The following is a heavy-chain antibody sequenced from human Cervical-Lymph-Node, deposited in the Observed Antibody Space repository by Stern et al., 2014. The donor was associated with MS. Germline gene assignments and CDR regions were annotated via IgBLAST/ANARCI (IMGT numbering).Heavy chain of an antibody. CDR3: VRDQGGIADS. D-gene: IGHD6-13*01. CDR2: IIPLFGTT. Sequence: QVQLGQSGAEVKKSGSSMKVPCKASGGTFSSIDISWVRQAPGQGPGWLGGIIPLFGTTNYAQKYQGRVTIVADESTNTVNMELSSLRAEDTAVYYCVRDQGGIADSWGQGTLVTVSS. J-gene: IGHJ5*01. CDR1: GGTFSSID. V-gene: IGHV1-69*01.